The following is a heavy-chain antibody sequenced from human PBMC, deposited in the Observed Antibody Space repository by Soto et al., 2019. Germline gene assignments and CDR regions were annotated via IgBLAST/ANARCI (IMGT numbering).Heavy chain of an antibody. CDR3: ASRIATDAFDI. CDR1: GYSFTSYW. V-gene: IGHV5-51*01. D-gene: IGHD2-15*01. Sequence: PGESLTLSWKGSGYSFTSYWSGWVRQMPGKGLEWMGIIYPGDSDTRYSPSFQGQVTVSADKSISTAYLQWSSLKASDTAMYYCASRIATDAFDIWGQGTMVTVSS. CDR2: IYPGDSDT. J-gene: IGHJ3*02.